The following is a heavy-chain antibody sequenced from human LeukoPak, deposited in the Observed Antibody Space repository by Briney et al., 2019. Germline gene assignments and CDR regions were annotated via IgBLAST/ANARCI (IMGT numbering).Heavy chain of an antibody. D-gene: IGHD3-22*01. J-gene: IGHJ1*01. CDR3: AAHTYYYDSSGPEYFQH. V-gene: IGHV1-69*04. Sequence: SVKVSCKASGGTFSSYAISWVRQAPGQGLEWMGRIIPILGIANYAQKFQGRVTITADKSTSTAYMELSSLRSEDTAVYYCAAHTYYYDSSGPEYFQHWGQGTLVTVSS. CDR1: GGTFSSYA. CDR2: IIPILGIA.